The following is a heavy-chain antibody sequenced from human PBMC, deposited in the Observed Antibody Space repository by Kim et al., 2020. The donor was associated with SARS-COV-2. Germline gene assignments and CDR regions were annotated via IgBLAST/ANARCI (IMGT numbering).Heavy chain of an antibody. J-gene: IGHJ4*02. CDR3: ARDSSSWGTNPTGGY. Sequence: GGSLRLSCAASGFTFSSYSMNWVRQAPGKGLEWVSSISSSSSYIYYADSVKGRFTISRDNAKNSLYLQMNSLRAEDTAVYYCARDSSSWGTNPTGGYWGQGTLVTVSS. CDR2: ISSSSSYI. CDR1: GFTFSSYS. D-gene: IGHD3-16*01. V-gene: IGHV3-21*01.